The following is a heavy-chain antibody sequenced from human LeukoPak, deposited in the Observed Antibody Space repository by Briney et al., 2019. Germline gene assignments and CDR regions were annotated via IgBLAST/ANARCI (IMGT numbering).Heavy chain of an antibody. CDR1: GFTFTSSA. J-gene: IGHJ5*02. CDR2: IVVGSDNT. V-gene: IGHV1-58*02. CDR3: TADPYYDGSGPPRWFDP. D-gene: IGHD3-22*01. Sequence: AASVKVSCKASGFTFTSSAMQWVRQARGQRLEWIGLIVVGSDNTNYAQKFQERVTITRDMSTSTAYMELSSLRSDDTAVYYCTADPYYDGSGPPRWFDPWGQGTLVTVSS.